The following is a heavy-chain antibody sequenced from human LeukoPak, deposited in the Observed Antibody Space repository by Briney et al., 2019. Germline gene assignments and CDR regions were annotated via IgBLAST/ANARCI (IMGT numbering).Heavy chain of an antibody. CDR3: ARERRGYSYGSPYYSYYYGMDV. J-gene: IGHJ6*02. Sequence: ASVKVSCKASGYTFTSYGISWVRQAPGQGLEWMGWISAYNGNTNYAQKLQGRVTMTTDTSTSTAYMELRSLRSDDTAVYYCARERRGYSYGSPYYSYYYGMDVWGQGTTVTVSS. D-gene: IGHD5-18*01. CDR2: ISAYNGNT. V-gene: IGHV1-18*01. CDR1: GYTFTSYG.